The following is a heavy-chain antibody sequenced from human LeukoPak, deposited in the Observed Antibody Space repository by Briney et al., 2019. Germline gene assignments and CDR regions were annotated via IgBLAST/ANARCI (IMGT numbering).Heavy chain of an antibody. CDR3: ARLRHDYGGNWFDP. Sequence: GGSLRLSCAASGFTFDDYAMHWVRQAPGKGLEWVSVIYSGGSTYYADSVKGRFTISRDNSKNTLYLQMNSLRAEDTAVYYCARLRHDYGGNWFDPWGQGTLVTVSS. V-gene: IGHV3-53*01. D-gene: IGHD4-23*01. CDR2: IYSGGST. J-gene: IGHJ5*02. CDR1: GFTFDDYA.